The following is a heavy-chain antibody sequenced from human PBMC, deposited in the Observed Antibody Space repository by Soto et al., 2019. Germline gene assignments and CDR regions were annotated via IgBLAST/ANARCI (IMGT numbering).Heavy chain of an antibody. CDR1: GVSVNNANL. D-gene: IGHD1-1*01. J-gene: IGHJ5*02. V-gene: IGHV4-4*02. Sequence: PSETLSLTCVVSGVSVNNANLWTWVRQPPEKGLEWIGEIHSSGGNNYKPSLNGRVTMSLDKSRNLFFLNLSSVTAADTAVYFCATRDATPLDPISWGQGIPVTVSS. CDR3: ATRDATPLDPIS. CDR2: IHSSGGN.